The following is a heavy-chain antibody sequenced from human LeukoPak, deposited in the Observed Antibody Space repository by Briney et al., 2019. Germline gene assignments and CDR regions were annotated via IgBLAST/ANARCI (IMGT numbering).Heavy chain of an antibody. CDR2: ISGDEIWT. CDR1: GFTLSNHW. D-gene: IGHD6-19*01. V-gene: IGHV3-74*03. J-gene: IGHJ3*01. Sequence: GGSLRLSCAASGFTLSNHWMHWVRQAPGKGLVWVSRISGDEIWTTYADSVKGRFIISRDNAKDTLYLQMNTLRTEDTAVYYCAREYNSGPKQTDAFDLWAKGQWSPSLQ. CDR3: AREYNSGPKQTDAFDL.